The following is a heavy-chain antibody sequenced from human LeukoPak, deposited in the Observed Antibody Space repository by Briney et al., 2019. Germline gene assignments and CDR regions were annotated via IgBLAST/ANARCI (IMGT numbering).Heavy chain of an antibody. CDR3: ARGPTRAIGFDI. Sequence: SQTLSLTCSVSGDSISSGTYYWSWVRQPAGKGLEWIGRIYSSGSTSYNPSLKSRVALSVDTSKNQFSLKLSSVTAADTAVYYCARGPTRAIGFDIWGQGTTVTVS. V-gene: IGHV4-61*02. CDR1: GDSISSGTYY. J-gene: IGHJ3*02. CDR2: IYSSGST.